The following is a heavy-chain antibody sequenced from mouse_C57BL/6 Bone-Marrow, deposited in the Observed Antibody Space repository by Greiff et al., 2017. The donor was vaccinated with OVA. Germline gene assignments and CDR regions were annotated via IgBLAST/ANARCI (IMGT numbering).Heavy chain of an antibody. CDR3: ARDDFDYFDY. V-gene: IGHV1-42*01. CDR2: INPSTGGT. J-gene: IGHJ2*01. CDR1: GYSFTGYY. Sequence: EVQLKESGPELVKPGASVKISCKASGYSFTGYYMNWVKQSPEKSLEWIGEINPSTGGTTYNQKFKAKATLTVDKSSSTAYMQLKSLTSEDSAVYYCARDDFDYFDYWGQGTTLTVSS.